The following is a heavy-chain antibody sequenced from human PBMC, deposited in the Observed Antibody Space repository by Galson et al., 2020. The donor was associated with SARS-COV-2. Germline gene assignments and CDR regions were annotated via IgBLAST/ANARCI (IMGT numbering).Heavy chain of an antibody. CDR1: GDSVSSNSAA. D-gene: IGHD6-19*01. V-gene: IGHV6-1*01. J-gene: IGHJ4*02. Sequence: SETLSLTCAISGDSVSSNSAAWNWIRQSPSRGLEWLGRTYYRSTWYNDYAVSVKSRITINPDTSKNQFSLQLNSVTPEDTAVYYCARVPIAVAGTVYYFDYWGQGTLVTVSS. CDR3: ARVPIAVAGTVYYFDY. CDR2: TYYRSTWYN.